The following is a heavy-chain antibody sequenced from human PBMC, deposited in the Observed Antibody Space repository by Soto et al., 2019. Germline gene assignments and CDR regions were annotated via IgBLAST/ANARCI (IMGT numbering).Heavy chain of an antibody. Sequence: SETLSLTCAVSGFFISSGNYWGWIRKPPGEGLEWIGSIFHGGNTYYNPSLKSRVTISVDMSKNQFSLKLNSVTTADTAVYYCARARWYDAFDVWGQGTVVTVSS. D-gene: IGHD2-15*01. J-gene: IGHJ3*01. V-gene: IGHV4-38-2*01. CDR1: GFFISSGNY. CDR3: ARARWYDAFDV. CDR2: IFHGGNT.